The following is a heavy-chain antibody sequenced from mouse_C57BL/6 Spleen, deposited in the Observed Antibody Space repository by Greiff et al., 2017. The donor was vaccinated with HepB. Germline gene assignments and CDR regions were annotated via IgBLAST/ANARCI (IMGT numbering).Heavy chain of an antibody. Sequence: VQLQQSGAELARPGASVKLSCKASGYTFTSYWMHWVKQRPGQGLEWIGEIDPSDSYTNYNQKFKGKSTLTVDKSSSTAYMQLSSLTSEDSAVYYCARWLEGYFDYWGQGTTLTVSS. CDR1: GYTFTSYW. CDR3: ARWLEGYFDY. J-gene: IGHJ2*01. CDR2: IDPSDSYT. V-gene: IGHV1-69*01. D-gene: IGHD3-3*01.